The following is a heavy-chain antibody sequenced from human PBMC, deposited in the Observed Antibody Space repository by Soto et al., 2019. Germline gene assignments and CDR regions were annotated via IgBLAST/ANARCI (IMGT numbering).Heavy chain of an antibody. V-gene: IGHV5-10-1*01. CDR1: GYSFTSYW. J-gene: IGHJ6*02. CDR3: ASEEWELLSV. CDR2: IDPSDFYT. Sequence: GESLKISCKGSGYSFTSYWISWVRQMPGKGLEWMGRIDPSDFYTNYSPSFQGHVTISADKSISTAYLQWSSLKASDTAMYYCASEEWELLSVWGQGTTVTVSS. D-gene: IGHD1-26*01.